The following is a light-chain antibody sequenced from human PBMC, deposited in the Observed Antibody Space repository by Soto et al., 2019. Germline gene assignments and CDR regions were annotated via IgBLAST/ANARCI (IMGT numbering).Light chain of an antibody. CDR1: QSINSD. Sequence: DIQMTQSPSSLSASVGDRVTITCRASQSINSDLNWYQQKPGKAPKLLVYAASSLRSAVPSRFSGSGSGTDFTLAISSLQPEDFATYYCQQSYGLPYTFGQGTKLEIK. J-gene: IGKJ2*01. CDR3: QQSYGLPYT. V-gene: IGKV1-39*01. CDR2: AAS.